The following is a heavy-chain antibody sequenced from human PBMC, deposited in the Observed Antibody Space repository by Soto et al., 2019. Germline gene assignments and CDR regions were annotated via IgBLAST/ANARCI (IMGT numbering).Heavy chain of an antibody. CDR2: IWYDGSNK. CDR1: GFTFSTWA. CDR3: ARAPSLGETSSYYPI. V-gene: IGHV3-33*01. D-gene: IGHD3-22*01. J-gene: IGHJ4*02. Sequence: QVQLVESGGGVVQPGRSLRLSCAASGFTFSTWAMHWVRQVPGKGLEWVALIWYDGSNKYYADSVKGRFTISRDNSENTLYLQMNSLRAEDTAVYYCARAPSLGETSSYYPIWGQGALVTVSS.